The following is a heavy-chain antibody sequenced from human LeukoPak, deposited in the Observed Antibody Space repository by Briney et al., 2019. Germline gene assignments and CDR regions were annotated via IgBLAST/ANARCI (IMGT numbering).Heavy chain of an antibody. CDR1: GFTFSSYS. J-gene: IGHJ4*02. CDR2: ISSSASTI. D-gene: IGHD3-16*02. V-gene: IGHV3-48*01. Sequence: PGGSLRLSCAASGFTFSSYSMNWVRQAPGKGLEWVSYISSSASTIYYADSVKGRFTISRDNSKNTLYLQMNSLRAEDTAVYYCAKGFGSLEGNDKQNPNYFDYWGQGTLVTASS. CDR3: AKGFGSLEGNDKQNPNYFDY.